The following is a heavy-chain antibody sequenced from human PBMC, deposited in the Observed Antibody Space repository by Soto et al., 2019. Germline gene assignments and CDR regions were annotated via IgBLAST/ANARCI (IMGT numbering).Heavy chain of an antibody. CDR2: IFSGGST. Sequence: EVQLVESGGGLVQPGGSLRLSCAASGFTVSSNYMSWVRQAPEKGLEWVSVIFSGGSTYYADSVKGRFTISRDNAKNTLYLQMNSRRAEDTAVYYGARDRYPLDYWGQGTLVTVSS. J-gene: IGHJ4*02. D-gene: IGHD1-1*01. CDR1: GFTVSSNY. CDR3: ARDRYPLDY. V-gene: IGHV3-66*01.